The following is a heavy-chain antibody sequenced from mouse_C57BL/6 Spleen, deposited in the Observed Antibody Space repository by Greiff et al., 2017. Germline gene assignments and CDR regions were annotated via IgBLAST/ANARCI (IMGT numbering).Heavy chain of an antibody. CDR2: IDPSDSYT. Sequence: VQLQQPGAELVMPGASVKLSCKASGYTFTSYWMHWVKQRPGQGLEWIGEIDPSDSYTNYNQKFKGKSTLTVDKSSSTAYMQLSSLTSEDSAVYYCARRYYGSSMGFAYWGQGTLVTVSA. J-gene: IGHJ3*01. CDR1: GYTFTSYW. V-gene: IGHV1-69*01. D-gene: IGHD1-1*01. CDR3: ARRYYGSSMGFAY.